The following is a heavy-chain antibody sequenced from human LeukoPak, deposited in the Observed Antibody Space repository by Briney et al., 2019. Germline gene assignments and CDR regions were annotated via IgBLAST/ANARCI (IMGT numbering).Heavy chain of an antibody. D-gene: IGHD6-13*01. Sequence: ASVKVSCKASGGTFSGYAISWLRQAPGQGLEWMGGIIPIFGTANYAQKFQGRVTITTDESTSTAYMELSSLRSEDTAVYYCARNPIAAAGRWFDPWGQGTLVTVSS. CDR1: GGTFSGYA. J-gene: IGHJ5*02. V-gene: IGHV1-69*05. CDR2: IIPIFGTA. CDR3: ARNPIAAAGRWFDP.